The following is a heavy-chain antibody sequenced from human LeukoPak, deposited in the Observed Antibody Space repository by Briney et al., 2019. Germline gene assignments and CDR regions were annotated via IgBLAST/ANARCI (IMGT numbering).Heavy chain of an antibody. D-gene: IGHD3-22*01. V-gene: IGHV1-69*04. CDR3: ARDQAITMIVVSYHFDY. J-gene: IGHJ4*02. CDR1: VGTFSSYA. Sequence: GSSVKVSCKASVGTFSSYAISWVRQAPGQGLEWVGRIIPIGSMTNYAQKVKGRVTITADKSKNTVYMELSSLRAEDTAVYYCARDQAITMIVVSYHFDYWGQGTLVTVSS. CDR2: IIPIGSMT.